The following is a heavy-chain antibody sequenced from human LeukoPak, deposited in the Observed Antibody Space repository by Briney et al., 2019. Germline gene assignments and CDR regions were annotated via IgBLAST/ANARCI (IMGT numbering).Heavy chain of an antibody. CDR2: IRYDGSNK. CDR3: AKDRTYYYYMDV. Sequence: GRSQRLSCAASGFTFSSYAMHWVRQAPGKGLEWVAFIRYDGSNKYYADSVKGRFTISRDNSKNTLYLQMNSLRAEDTAVYYCAKDRTYYYYMDVWGKGTTVTVSS. J-gene: IGHJ6*03. CDR1: GFTFSSYA. V-gene: IGHV3-30*02.